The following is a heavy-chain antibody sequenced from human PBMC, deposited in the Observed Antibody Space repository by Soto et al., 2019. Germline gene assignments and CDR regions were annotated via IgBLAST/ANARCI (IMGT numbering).Heavy chain of an antibody. Sequence: GRKGTGKGLEWMGGIIPIVGTANYAQKFQGRVTIIADESTSTAHMELSSLRSEDTAVYYCAGDRQDSSGYYPSFDYWGQGILVTVYS. V-gene: IGHV1-69*01. CDR2: IIPIVGTA. CDR3: AGDRQDSSGYYPSFDY. D-gene: IGHD3-22*01. J-gene: IGHJ4*02.